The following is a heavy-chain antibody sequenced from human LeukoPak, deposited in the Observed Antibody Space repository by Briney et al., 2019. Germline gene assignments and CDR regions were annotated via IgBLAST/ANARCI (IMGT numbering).Heavy chain of an antibody. J-gene: IGHJ4*02. CDR1: GGSISSYY. CDR3: ARDNGEYYFDD. V-gene: IGHV4-59*01. Sequence: SETLSLTCTVSGGSISSYYRSWIRQPPGKGLEWIGYIYYSGSTNYNPSLKSRVTISVDTSKNQFSLKLSSVTAADTAVYYCARDNGEYYFDDWGQGTLVTVSS. D-gene: IGHD3-10*01. CDR2: IYYSGST.